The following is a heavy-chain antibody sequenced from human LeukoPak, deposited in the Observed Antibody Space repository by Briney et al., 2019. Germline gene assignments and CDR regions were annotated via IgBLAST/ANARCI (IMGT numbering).Heavy chain of an antibody. CDR2: IYYSGST. CDR1: GGSISSYY. Sequence: SETLSLTCTVSGGSISSYYWSWIRQPPGKGLEWIGYIYYSGSTNYNPSLKSRVTISVDTSKNQFSLKLSSVTAADTAVYYCARADLYDSSGYYYFDYWGQGTLVTVSS. CDR3: ARADLYDSSGYYYFDY. V-gene: IGHV4-59*01. D-gene: IGHD3-22*01. J-gene: IGHJ4*02.